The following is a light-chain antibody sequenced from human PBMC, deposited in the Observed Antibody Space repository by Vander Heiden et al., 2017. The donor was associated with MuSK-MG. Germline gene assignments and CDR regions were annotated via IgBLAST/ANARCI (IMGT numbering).Light chain of an antibody. V-gene: IGKV2-28*01. J-gene: IGKJ1*01. Sequence: DIVMTQSPLSLPVTPGEAASISCRYSQSLLHSNGYKYLDWYLQKPGQSPQLLIYLGSNRASGVPDRFSGSGSGTDFTLKISRVEAEDVGVYYCMQALQTPWTFGQGTKVXIK. CDR3: MQALQTPWT. CDR2: LGS. CDR1: QSLLHSNGYKY.